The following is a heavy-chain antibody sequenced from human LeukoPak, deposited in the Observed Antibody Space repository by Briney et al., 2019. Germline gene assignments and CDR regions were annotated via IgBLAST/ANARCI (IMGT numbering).Heavy chain of an antibody. J-gene: IGHJ6*04. D-gene: IGHD2-2*01. CDR2: IWYDGSNK. CDR3: AREKIVVVPAATGYYYYYYGMDV. Sequence: PGGSLRLSCAASGFTFSSYGMHWVRQAPGKGLEWVAVIWYDGSNKYYADSVKGRFTISRDNSKNTLYLQVNSLRAEDTAVYYCAREKIVVVPAATGYYYYYYGMDVWGKGTTSPSPQ. CDR1: GFTFSSYG. V-gene: IGHV3-33*01.